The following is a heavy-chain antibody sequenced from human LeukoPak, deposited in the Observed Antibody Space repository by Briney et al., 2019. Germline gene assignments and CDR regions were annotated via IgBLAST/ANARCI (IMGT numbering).Heavy chain of an antibody. CDR2: IYYSGST. CDR3: ASYRAHYYYYMDV. Sequence: SETLSLTRTVSGGSISSSSYYWGWIRQPPGKGLEWIGSIYYSGSTYYNPSLKSRVTISVDTSKNQFSLKLSSVTAADTAVYYCASYRAHYYYYMDVWGKGTTVTISS. CDR1: GGSISSSSYY. D-gene: IGHD1-26*01. J-gene: IGHJ6*03. V-gene: IGHV4-39*01.